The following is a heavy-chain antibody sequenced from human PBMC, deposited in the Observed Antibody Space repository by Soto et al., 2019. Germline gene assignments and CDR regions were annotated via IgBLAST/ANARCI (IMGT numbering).Heavy chain of an antibody. CDR1: GGTFSSY. J-gene: IGHJ4*02. D-gene: IGHD6-13*01. CDR3: ANLATADTLDY. Sequence: QVQLVQSGAEVKKPGSSVKVSCKASGGTFSSYISWVRQAPGQGLEWMGRIIPILGIANYAQKFQGKVTITADKSTSTAYMELSSLRPEDTAVYYCANLATADTLDYWGQGTLVTVSS. CDR2: IIPILGIA. V-gene: IGHV1-69*02.